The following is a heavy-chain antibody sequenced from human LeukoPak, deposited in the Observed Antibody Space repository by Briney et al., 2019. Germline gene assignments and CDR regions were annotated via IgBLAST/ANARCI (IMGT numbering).Heavy chain of an antibody. CDR1: GFTFSSYS. J-gene: IGHJ3*02. CDR3: ARDLGIAVAFNFGAFDI. Sequence: GGSLRLSCAATGFTFSSYSMNWVRQAPGKGLEWVSSISSSSSYIYYADSVKGRFTISRDNAKNSLYLQMNSLRAEDTAVYYCARDLGIAVAFNFGAFDIWGQGTMVTVSS. V-gene: IGHV3-21*01. CDR2: ISSSSSYI. D-gene: IGHD6-19*01.